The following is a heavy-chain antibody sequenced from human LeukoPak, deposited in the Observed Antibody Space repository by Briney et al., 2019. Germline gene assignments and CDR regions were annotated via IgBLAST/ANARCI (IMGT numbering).Heavy chain of an antibody. CDR2: INHSGST. Sequence: SETLSLTCVVYGGSFSGYYWSWIRQPPGKGLEWIGEINHSGSTNYNPSLKSRVTISVDTSKNQFSLKLSSVTAADTAVYYCARVTYYDYVWGSYRPYYFDYWGQGTLVTVSS. V-gene: IGHV4-34*01. D-gene: IGHD3-16*02. CDR3: ARVTYYDYVWGSYRPYYFDY. CDR1: GGSFSGYY. J-gene: IGHJ4*02.